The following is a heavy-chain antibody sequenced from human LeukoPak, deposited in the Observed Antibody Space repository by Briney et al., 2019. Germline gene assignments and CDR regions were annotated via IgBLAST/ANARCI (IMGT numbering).Heavy chain of an antibody. V-gene: IGHV1-2*02. D-gene: IGHD3-22*01. CDR3: ARAHVVSSGYLSAAWFDP. CDR1: GYTFTGYY. CDR2: INPNSGGT. Sequence: ASVKVSCKASGYTFTGYYMHWVRQAPGQGLEWMGWINPNSGGTNYAQKFQGRVTMTRDMSTSTVYMELSSLRSEDTAVYYCARAHVVSSGYLSAAWFDPWGQGTLVTVSS. J-gene: IGHJ5*02.